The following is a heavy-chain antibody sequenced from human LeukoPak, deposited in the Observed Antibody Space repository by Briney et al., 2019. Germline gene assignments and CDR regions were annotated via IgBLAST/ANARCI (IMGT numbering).Heavy chain of an antibody. Sequence: ASVKVSCKASGYTFTSYGISWVRQAPGQGLEWMGWISAYNGNTNYAQKLQGRVTMTTDTSTSTAYMVLRSLRSDAPAVYYCARGLAVAVTEAGEIELDYWGREPWSPSPQ. V-gene: IGHV1-18*01. D-gene: IGHD6-19*01. CDR3: ARGLAVAVTEAGEIELDY. CDR2: ISAYNGNT. CDR1: GYTFTSYG. J-gene: IGHJ4*02.